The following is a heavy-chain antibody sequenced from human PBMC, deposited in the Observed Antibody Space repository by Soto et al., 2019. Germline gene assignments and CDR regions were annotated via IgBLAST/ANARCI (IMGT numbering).Heavy chain of an antibody. D-gene: IGHD3-22*01. CDR3: ARYDSSGYYWPYYYYGMDV. CDR1: GFIFRDWV. CDR2: ISKDSGRAT. J-gene: IGHJ6*02. Sequence: PGGSLRLSCAASGFIFRDWVMSWIRQAPGKGLEWISYISKDSGRATRYADSVKGRFTISRDNAKNSLFLQMNSLRAEDTAVYYCARYDSSGYYWPYYYYGMDVWGQGTTVTVSS. V-gene: IGHV3-11*04.